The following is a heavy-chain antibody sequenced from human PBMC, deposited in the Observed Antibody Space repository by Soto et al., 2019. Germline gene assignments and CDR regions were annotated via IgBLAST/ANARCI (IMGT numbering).Heavy chain of an antibody. J-gene: IGHJ4*02. CDR3: ARGPSSLTRFDY. Sequence: PGGSLRLSCAASGFTFSSYALHWVRQAPGKGLEWVVAISYDGGNKYYADSVKGRFTISRDNSKNTLYLQMNSLRAEDTAVYYCARGPSSLTRFDYWGQGTLVTVSS. V-gene: IGHV3-30-3*01. CDR1: GFTFSSYA. CDR2: ISYDGGNK. D-gene: IGHD2-2*01.